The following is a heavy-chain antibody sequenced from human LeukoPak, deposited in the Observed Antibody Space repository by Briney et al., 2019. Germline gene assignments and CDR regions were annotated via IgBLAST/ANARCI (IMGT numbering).Heavy chain of an antibody. CDR1: GFTVSSNY. CDR3: ARDRFEMATTYYYGTDV. J-gene: IGHJ6*02. V-gene: IGHV3-53*01. Sequence: SGGSLRLSCAASGFTVSSNYMSWVRQAPGKGLEWVSVIYSGGSTYYADSVKGRVTISRDNSKSTLYLQMNSLRAEDTAVYYCARDRFEMATTYYYGTDVWGQGTTVTVSS. CDR2: IYSGGST. D-gene: IGHD5-24*01.